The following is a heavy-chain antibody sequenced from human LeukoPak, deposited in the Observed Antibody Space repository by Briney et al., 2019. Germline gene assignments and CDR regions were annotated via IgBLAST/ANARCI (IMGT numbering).Heavy chain of an antibody. CDR1: GFTFRNYV. J-gene: IGHJ3*02. Sequence: PGGSLRLSCAASGFTFRNYVLHWVRQAPGRGVEWVTLISQDSSNRHYADSVKGRFTISRDNSKNTLHLEMNSLRDEDTAVYFCARENDAFDIWGQGTMVTVSS. CDR3: ARENDAFDI. V-gene: IGHV3-30*04. CDR2: ISQDSSNR.